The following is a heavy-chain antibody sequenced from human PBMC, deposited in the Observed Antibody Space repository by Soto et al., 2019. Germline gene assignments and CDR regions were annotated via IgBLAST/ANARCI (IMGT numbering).Heavy chain of an antibody. CDR3: ARDNDSLQYYFDY. CDR1: GYTFTGYY. CDR2: INPNSGGT. D-gene: IGHD3-22*01. Sequence: VQLVQSGAEVKKPGASVKVSCKASGYTFTGYYMHWVRQAPGQGLEWMGWINPNSGGTNYAQKFQGWVTMTRDTSISTAYMELSRLRSDDTAVYYCARDNDSLQYYFDYWGQGTLVTVSS. J-gene: IGHJ4*02. V-gene: IGHV1-2*04.